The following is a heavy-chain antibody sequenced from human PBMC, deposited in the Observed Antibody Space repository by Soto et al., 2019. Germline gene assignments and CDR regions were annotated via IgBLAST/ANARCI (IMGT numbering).Heavy chain of an antibody. D-gene: IGHD3-16*01. CDR3: ARDRVESGLGEIDY. V-gene: IGHV3-48*02. CDR1: GFSFSNYN. Sequence: GGSLRLSCVASGFSFSNYNMNWVRQAPGKVLEWVSYITDSSDTVHYADSVRGRFTISRDNAESSLYLQMNSLRDEDTAVYFCARDRVESGLGEIDYWGQGTLVTVSS. J-gene: IGHJ4*02. CDR2: ITDSSDTV.